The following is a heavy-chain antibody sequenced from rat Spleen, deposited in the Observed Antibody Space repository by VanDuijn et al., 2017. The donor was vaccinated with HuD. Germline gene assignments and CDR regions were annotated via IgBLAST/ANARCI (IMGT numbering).Heavy chain of an antibody. J-gene: IGHJ3*01. CDR3: TTENYWFAY. Sequence: EVQLMESGGGLVQPGRSMKLSCAASGFTFNDYDMTWVRQAPKKGMEWVATINYDGSSTYYRDSVKGRFTISRDHAKSTLYLQMDSLRSEDTATYYCTTENYWFAYWGQGTLVTVSS. D-gene: IGHD1-10*01. CDR1: GFTFNDYD. V-gene: IGHV5-7*01. CDR2: INYDGSST.